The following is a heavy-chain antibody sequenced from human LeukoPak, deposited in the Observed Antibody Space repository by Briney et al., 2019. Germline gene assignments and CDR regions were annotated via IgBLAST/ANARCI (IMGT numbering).Heavy chain of an antibody. CDR1: GGTFSSYA. CDR2: IIPIFGTA. D-gene: IGHD3-3*01. CDR3: ARTPYYDFWSGYYHWFDP. J-gene: IGHJ5*02. Sequence: GASAKVSCKASGGTFSSYAISWVRQAPGQGLEWMGGIIPIFGTANYAQKFQGRVTITADESTSTAYMELSSLRSEDTAVYYCARTPYYDFWSGYYHWFDPWGQGTLVTVSS. V-gene: IGHV1-69*13.